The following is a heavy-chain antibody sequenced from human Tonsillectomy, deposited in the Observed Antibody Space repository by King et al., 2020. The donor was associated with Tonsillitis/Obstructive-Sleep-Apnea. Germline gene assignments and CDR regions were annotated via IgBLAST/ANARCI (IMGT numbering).Heavy chain of an antibody. Sequence: QLVQSGAEVKKPGASVKVSCKASGYTFTSYYMHWVRQAPGQGLEWMGIINPSGGSTSYAQKFQGRVTMTRDTSTSTVYMELSSLRSEDTAVYYCARERHIVRGVIFAFEYWGQGTLVTVSS. CDR1: GYTFTSYY. CDR2: INPSGGST. CDR3: ARERHIVRGVIFAFEY. D-gene: IGHD3-10*01. J-gene: IGHJ4*02. V-gene: IGHV1-46*01.